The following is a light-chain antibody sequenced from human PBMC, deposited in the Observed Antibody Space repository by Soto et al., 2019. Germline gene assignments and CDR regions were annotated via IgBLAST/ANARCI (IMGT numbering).Light chain of an antibody. CDR2: DAS. Sequence: DIPMTQSPSTLSAYVGDRVTITCRASQSISSWLAWYQQKPGKAPKLLIYDASTLESGVPSRFSGSGSGTECTLTISSLQPDDFATYYCQQYSSYLYTFGQGTKLEIK. CDR3: QQYSSYLYT. J-gene: IGKJ2*01. V-gene: IGKV1-5*01. CDR1: QSISSW.